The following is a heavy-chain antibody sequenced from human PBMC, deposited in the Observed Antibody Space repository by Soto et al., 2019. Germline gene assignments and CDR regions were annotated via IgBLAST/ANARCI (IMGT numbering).Heavy chain of an antibody. CDR1: GGSVSSDTHY. Sequence: SETLSLTCTVSGGSVSSDTHYWSWIRQTPGKRLEWIGFIYSSGSTNYNPSLKSRVTMSVDTSKNQFSLKLRSVIVADTAVYHCARFVRFCSGTPCHTWAVVWCQGPTVTVSS. CDR2: IYSSGST. D-gene: IGHD2-15*01. CDR3: ARFVRFCSGTPCHTWAVV. V-gene: IGHV4-61*01. J-gene: IGHJ6*02.